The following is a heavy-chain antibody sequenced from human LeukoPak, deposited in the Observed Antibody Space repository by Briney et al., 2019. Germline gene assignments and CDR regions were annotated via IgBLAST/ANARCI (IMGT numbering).Heavy chain of an antibody. J-gene: IGHJ5*02. CDR2: ISGSGGST. CDR1: GFTFGDYA. V-gene: IGHV3-23*01. CDR3: AKDGVGSGWYEGWFDP. D-gene: IGHD6-19*01. Sequence: SGGSLRLSCTASGFTFGDYAMSWVRQAPGKGLEWVSAISGSGGSTYYADSVKGRFTISRDNSKNTLYLQMNSLRAEDTAVYYCAKDGVGSGWYEGWFDPWGQGTLVTVSS.